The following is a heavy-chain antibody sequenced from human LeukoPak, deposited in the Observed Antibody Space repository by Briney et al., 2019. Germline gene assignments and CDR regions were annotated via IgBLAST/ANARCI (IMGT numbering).Heavy chain of an antibody. D-gene: IGHD3-22*01. V-gene: IGHV3-7*01. CDR1: GFTFSSYW. CDR2: MKQDGSEK. Sequence: GGSLRLSCAASGFTFSSYWMSWVRQAPGKGLEWVANMKQDGSEKYYVDSVKGRFTISRDNAKNSLYLQMNSLRAEDTAVYYCARDWYYYDSSGYGIHYWGQGTLVTVSS. J-gene: IGHJ4*02. CDR3: ARDWYYYDSSGYGIHY.